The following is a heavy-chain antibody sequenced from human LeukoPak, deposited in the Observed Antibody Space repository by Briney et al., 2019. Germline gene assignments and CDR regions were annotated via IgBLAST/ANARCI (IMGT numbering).Heavy chain of an antibody. CDR2: ISGSGGST. CDR1: GFTFNNYA. V-gene: IGHV3-23*01. Sequence: PGGSLRLSCAASGFTFNNYAMSWVRQAPGKGLEWVSAISGSGGSTYYADSVKGRFTISRDNSKNTLYLQMNSLRAEDTAVYYCAKAPVTTCRGAYCYPFDYWGQGTLVTVSS. CDR3: AKAPVTTCRGAYCYPFDY. J-gene: IGHJ4*02. D-gene: IGHD2-21*01.